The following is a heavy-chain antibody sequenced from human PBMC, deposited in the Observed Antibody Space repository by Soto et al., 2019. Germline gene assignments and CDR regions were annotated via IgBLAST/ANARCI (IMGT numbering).Heavy chain of an antibody. V-gene: IGHV4-34*01. CDR3: AVRAFSSGWYSVFDY. D-gene: IGHD6-19*01. CDR2: INHSGST. Sequence: QVQLQQWGAGLLKPSETLSLTCAVYGGSFSGYYWSWIRQPPGKGLEWIGEINHSGSTNYNPSLKSRVTISVDTSKNQFSLKLSSVTAADTAVYYCAVRAFSSGWYSVFDYWGQGTLVTVSS. J-gene: IGHJ4*02. CDR1: GGSFSGYY.